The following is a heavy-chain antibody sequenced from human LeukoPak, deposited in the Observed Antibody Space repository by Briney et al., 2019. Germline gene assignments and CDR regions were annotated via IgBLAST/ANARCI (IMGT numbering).Heavy chain of an antibody. Sequence: PSETLSLTCTVSGGSISSYYWSWIRQPPGKGLEWIGYIYYSGSTNYNPSLKSRVTISVDTSKNQFSLKLSSVTAADTAVYYCARHDSSGYPYWGQGTLVTVSS. V-gene: IGHV4-59*08. J-gene: IGHJ4*02. CDR3: ARHDSSGYPY. CDR2: IYYSGST. CDR1: GGSISSYY. D-gene: IGHD3-22*01.